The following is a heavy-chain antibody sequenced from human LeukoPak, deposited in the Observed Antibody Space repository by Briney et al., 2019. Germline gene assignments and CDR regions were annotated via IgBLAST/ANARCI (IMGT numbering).Heavy chain of an antibody. CDR1: GYTFTSYY. V-gene: IGHV1-46*01. CDR2: INPSGGST. Sequence: ASVKVSCKASGYTFTSYYMHWVRQAPGQGLEWMGIINPSGGSTSYAQKFQGRVTMTRDTSTSTVYMELSSLRSEDTAVYYCARTRIQLSVPHYYYMDVWGKGTTVTISS. J-gene: IGHJ6*03. D-gene: IGHD5-18*01. CDR3: ARTRIQLSVPHYYYMDV.